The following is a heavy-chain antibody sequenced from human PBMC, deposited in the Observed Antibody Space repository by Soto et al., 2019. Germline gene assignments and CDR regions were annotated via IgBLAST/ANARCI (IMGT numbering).Heavy chain of an antibody. CDR3: ARAAAGRWFDP. V-gene: IGHV4-30-4*01. J-gene: IGHJ5*02. D-gene: IGHD6-13*01. CDR1: GGSSSSGDYY. CDR2: IYYSGST. Sequence: SETLSLSCTVSGGSSSSGDYYWSWIRQPPGKGLEWIGYIYYSGSTYYNPSLKSRVTISVDTSKNQFSLKLSSVTAADTAVYYCARAAAGRWFDPWGQGTLVTVSS.